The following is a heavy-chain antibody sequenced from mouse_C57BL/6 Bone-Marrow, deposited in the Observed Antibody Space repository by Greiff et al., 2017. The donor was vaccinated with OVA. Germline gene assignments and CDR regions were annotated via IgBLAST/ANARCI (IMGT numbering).Heavy chain of an antibody. CDR2: ISYDGSN. J-gene: IGHJ2*01. V-gene: IGHV3-6*01. D-gene: IGHD1-1*01. CDR3: AREVTTVVAPFDY. Sequence: EVKLVESGPGLVKPSQSLSLTCSVTGYSITSGYYWNWIRQFPGNKLEWMGYISYDGSNNYNPSLKNRISITRDTSKNQFFLKLNSVTTEDTATYYCAREVTTVVAPFDYWGQGTTLTVSS. CDR1: GYSITSGYY.